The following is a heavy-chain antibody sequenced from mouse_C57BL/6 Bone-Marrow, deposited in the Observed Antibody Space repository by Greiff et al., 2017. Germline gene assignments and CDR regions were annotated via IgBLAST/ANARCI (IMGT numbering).Heavy chain of an antibody. D-gene: IGHD3-3*01. J-gene: IGHJ3*01. CDR3: ARGLGFAY. CDR2: IDPSDSYT. Sequence: VQLQQPGAELVMPGASVKLSCKASGYTFTSYWMHWVKQRPGQGLEWIGEIDPSDSYTNYTQKLKGQSTLTVDKSSSTAYMQLSSLTSEDSVVYYCARGLGFAYWGQGTLVTVSA. V-gene: IGHV1-69*01. CDR1: GYTFTSYW.